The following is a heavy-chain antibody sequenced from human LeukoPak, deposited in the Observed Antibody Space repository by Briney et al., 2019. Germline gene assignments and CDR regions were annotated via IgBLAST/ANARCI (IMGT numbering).Heavy chain of an antibody. V-gene: IGHV4-34*01. J-gene: IGHJ4*02. CDR1: GGSFSGYY. Sequence: SETLSLTCAVYGGSFSGYYWSWIRQPPGKGLEWIGEINHSGGTNYNPSLKSRVTISVDTSKNQFSLKLSSVTAADTAVYYCAVTYYDFWSHFDYWGQGTLVTVSS. CDR2: INHSGGT. D-gene: IGHD3-3*01. CDR3: AVTYYDFWSHFDY.